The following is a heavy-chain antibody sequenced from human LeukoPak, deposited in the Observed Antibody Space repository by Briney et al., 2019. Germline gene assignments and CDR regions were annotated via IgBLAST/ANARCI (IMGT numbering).Heavy chain of an antibody. CDR1: GGSISSYY. D-gene: IGHD3-22*01. CDR2: IYYSGST. J-gene: IGHJ5*02. Sequence: MASETLSLTCTVSGGSISSYYWSWIRQPPGKGLEWIGYIYYSGSTNYNPSLKSRVTISVDTSKNQFSLKLTSVSAADTAVYYCARDRYYYDSSGYYAWFDPWGQGTLVTVSS. V-gene: IGHV4-59*12. CDR3: ARDRYYYDSSGYYAWFDP.